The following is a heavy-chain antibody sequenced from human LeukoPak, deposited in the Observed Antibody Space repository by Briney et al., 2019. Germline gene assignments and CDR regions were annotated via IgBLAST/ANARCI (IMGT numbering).Heavy chain of an antibody. CDR3: ATDPVGYCSSDSCYSVDY. V-gene: IGHV1-24*01. D-gene: IGHD2-15*01. Sequence: ASVKVSCKVSGYTLTELSICWVRQAPGKGLEWMGGFNPEDGEKIYVEKFQGRVTMTEDTSIDTVYMELSGLRSEDTAMYYCATDPVGYCSSDSCYSVDYWGQGTLVTVSS. J-gene: IGHJ4*02. CDR1: GYTLTELS. CDR2: FNPEDGEK.